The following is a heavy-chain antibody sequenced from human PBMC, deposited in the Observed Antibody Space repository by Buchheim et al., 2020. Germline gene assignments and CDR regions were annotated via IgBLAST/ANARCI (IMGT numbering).Heavy chain of an antibody. Sequence: QVQLVESGGGVVQPGRSLRLSCAASGFTFSSYAMHWVRQAPGKGLEWVAVISYDGSNKYYADSVKGRFTISRDNSKNTLYLQMNSLRAEDTAVYYCARDWYGGNSDPGYYYYGMDVWGQGTT. CDR3: ARDWYGGNSDPGYYYYGMDV. CDR2: ISYDGSNK. D-gene: IGHD4-23*01. CDR1: GFTFSSYA. V-gene: IGHV3-30-3*01. J-gene: IGHJ6*02.